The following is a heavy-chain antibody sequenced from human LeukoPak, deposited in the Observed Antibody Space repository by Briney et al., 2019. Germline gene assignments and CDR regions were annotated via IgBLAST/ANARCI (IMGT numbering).Heavy chain of an antibody. CDR2: IKRKTDGGTT. CDR1: GFTFSNAW. D-gene: IGHD2-8*02. J-gene: IGHJ4*02. V-gene: IGHV3-15*01. CDR3: TTSITVGAWHDY. Sequence: GGSLRLSCAASGFTFSNAWMSWVRQAPGKGLEWVGRIKRKTDGGTTDYAAPVRGRFTISRDDSKNTIYLQMSSLRTEDTAIYYCTTSITVGAWHDYWGQGTLVTVSS.